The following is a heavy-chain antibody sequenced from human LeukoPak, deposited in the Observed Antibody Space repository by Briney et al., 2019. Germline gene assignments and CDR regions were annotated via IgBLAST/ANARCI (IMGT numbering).Heavy chain of an antibody. Sequence: SVKVSCKASGGSLNSYAISWVRQAPGQGLEWMGGTIPIFGTTNYAQQFQGRVTITTDESTSTAYMELSSLRSEDTAVYYCASRGYYDSRFYSPFDYWGQGTLVTVSS. CDR3: ASRGYYDSRFYSPFDY. J-gene: IGHJ4*02. V-gene: IGHV1-69*05. CDR2: TIPIFGTT. CDR1: GGSLNSYA. D-gene: IGHD3-22*01.